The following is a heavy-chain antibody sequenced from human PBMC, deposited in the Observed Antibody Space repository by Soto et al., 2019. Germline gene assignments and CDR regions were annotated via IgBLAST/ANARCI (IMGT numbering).Heavy chain of an antibody. CDR2: IWSDGSDK. D-gene: IGHD6-6*01. Sequence: QVQLVESGGGVVQPGGSLRLSCATSGFTFSDSGMHWVRQAPGKGLEWVAVIWSDGSDKSYADSVEGRFTISRDNSKNPLYLQMNRLRAGETAGYFCVGGNRYSRSFGWGGGFDYWGQGTLVTVSS. J-gene: IGHJ4*02. CDR1: GFTFSDSG. V-gene: IGHV3-33*01. CDR3: VGGNRYSRSFGWGGGFDY.